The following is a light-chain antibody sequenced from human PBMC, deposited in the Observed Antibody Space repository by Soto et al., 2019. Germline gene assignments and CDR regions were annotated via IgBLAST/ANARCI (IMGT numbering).Light chain of an antibody. V-gene: IGKV3-11*01. J-gene: IGKJ2*01. CDR3: QQRSNWPPT. CDR1: QSVSSY. Sequence: EIVLTQSPATLSLSPGERATLSCRASQSVSSYLAWYQQKPGQAPRLLIYDASNRATGIPARFSGSGSVTDFTLTINSLEPEDFAIYYCQQRSNWPPTFGQGTKLEIK. CDR2: DAS.